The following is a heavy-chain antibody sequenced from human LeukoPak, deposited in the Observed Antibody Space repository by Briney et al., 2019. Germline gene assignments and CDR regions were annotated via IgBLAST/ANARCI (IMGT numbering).Heavy chain of an antibody. V-gene: IGHV3-23*01. Sequence: GSLRLSCAASEFTFAGYAMSWVRQAPGKGLEWVSAITGSGVSTYYADSVKGRFTISRDDPKNMLYLQMNSLRAEDTAVYYCVKTHGDQRGWGQGTLVTVSS. D-gene: IGHD4-17*01. CDR1: EFTFAGYA. CDR3: VKTHGDQRG. J-gene: IGHJ4*02. CDR2: ITGSGVST.